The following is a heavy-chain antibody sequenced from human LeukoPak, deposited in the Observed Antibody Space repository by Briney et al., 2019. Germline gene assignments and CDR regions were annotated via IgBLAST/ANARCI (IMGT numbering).Heavy chain of an antibody. CDR3: ARGPAATETGTFDY. J-gene: IGHJ4*02. CDR1: GGTFSSYD. CDR2: IIPILGIA. Sequence: SVKVSCKASGGTFSSYDISWVRQAPGQGLEWMGRIIPILGIANYAQKFQGRVTITADKSTSTAYMELSSLRSEDTAVYYCARGPAATETGTFDYWGQGTLVTVSS. D-gene: IGHD2-2*01. V-gene: IGHV1-69*04.